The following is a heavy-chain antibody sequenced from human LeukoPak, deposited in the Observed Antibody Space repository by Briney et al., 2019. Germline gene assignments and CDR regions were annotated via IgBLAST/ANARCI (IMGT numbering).Heavy chain of an antibody. CDR3: ARLIGGGGCDY. CDR1: GYSFTSYW. J-gene: IGHJ4*02. CDR2: IYPGDSDT. D-gene: IGHD2-15*01. V-gene: IGHV5-51*01. Sequence: GLPLQISSQGSGYSFTSYWIGWVRPMPGKGLAWMGIIYPGDSDTRYSPSFQGQVTISADKSISTAYLQWSSLKASDTAMYYCARLIGGGGCDYWGQGTLVTVSS.